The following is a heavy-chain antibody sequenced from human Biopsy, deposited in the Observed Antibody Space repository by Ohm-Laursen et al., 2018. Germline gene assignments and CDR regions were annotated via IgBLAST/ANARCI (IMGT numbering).Heavy chain of an antibody. Sequence: SVKVSCKTSGATVTSYAISWVRQAPGQGLEWMGRIDPFTGVTNYAHNFQGRVTITADRSMPTAYVEVSSLGSDDTAVFYCATDARWDLSLDAFHVWGQGTKVTVSS. V-gene: IGHV1-69*04. CDR2: IDPFTGVT. D-gene: IGHD1-26*01. CDR1: GATVTSYA. CDR3: ATDARWDLSLDAFHV. J-gene: IGHJ3*01.